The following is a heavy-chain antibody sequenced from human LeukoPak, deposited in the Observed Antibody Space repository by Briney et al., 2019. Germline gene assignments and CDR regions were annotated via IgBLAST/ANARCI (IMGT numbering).Heavy chain of an antibody. D-gene: IGHD3-16*01. CDR1: GFTFNSFL. V-gene: IGHV3-74*01. Sequence: PGGSLRLSCAASGFTFNSFLMHWVREAPGKGLMWVSYVSRDGVATQYADSVKGRFTISRDNAKHTLYLHMNSLRADDTAIYYCARAQGAPYPYYMDVWGKGTTVIVS. J-gene: IGHJ6*03. CDR2: VSRDGVAT. CDR3: ARAQGAPYPYYMDV.